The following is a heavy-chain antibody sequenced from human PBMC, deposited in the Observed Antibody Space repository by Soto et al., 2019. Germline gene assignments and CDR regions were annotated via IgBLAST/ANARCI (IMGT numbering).Heavy chain of an antibody. CDR3: ARLTSLPYYYYYMDV. CDR2: IYYSGST. CDR1: GGSISSYY. Sequence: SETLSLTCTVSGGSISSYYWSWIRQPPGKGLEWIGYIYYSGSTNYNPSLKSRVTISVDTSKNQFSLKLSSVTAADTAVYYCARLTSLPYYYYYMDVWGKGTTVT. J-gene: IGHJ6*03. V-gene: IGHV4-59*08. D-gene: IGHD1-26*01.